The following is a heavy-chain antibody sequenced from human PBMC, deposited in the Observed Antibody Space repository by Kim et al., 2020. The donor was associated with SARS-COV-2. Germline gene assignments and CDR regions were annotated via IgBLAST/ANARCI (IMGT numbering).Heavy chain of an antibody. CDR2: LSK. V-gene: IGHV6-1*01. J-gene: IGHJ3*01. CDR3: ARQGTGRFL. Sequence: LSKYYAISVQSRITINPDTSKNQFSLQLNSVTPEDTAVYYCARQGTGRFLWGQGTMVTVSS. D-gene: IGHD2-8*02.